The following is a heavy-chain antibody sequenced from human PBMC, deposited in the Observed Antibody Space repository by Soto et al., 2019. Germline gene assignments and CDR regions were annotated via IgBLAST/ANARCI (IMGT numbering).Heavy chain of an antibody. CDR1: GYTFTSYG. CDR2: ISAYNGNT. Sequence: ASVKVSCTASGYTFTSYGISWVRQAPGQGLEWMGWISAYNGNTNYAQKLQGRVTMTTDTSTSTAYMELRSLRSDDTAVYYCARVYYGSGSYYNNWFDPWGQGTLVTVPQ. V-gene: IGHV1-18*01. D-gene: IGHD3-10*01. J-gene: IGHJ5*02. CDR3: ARVYYGSGSYYNNWFDP.